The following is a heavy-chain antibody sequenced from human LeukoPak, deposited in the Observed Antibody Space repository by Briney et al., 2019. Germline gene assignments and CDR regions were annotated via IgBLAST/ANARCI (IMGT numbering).Heavy chain of an antibody. CDR1: GFTFNIYA. D-gene: IGHD1-26*01. CDR3: ARELSIVGATTHFDY. J-gene: IGHJ4*02. CDR2: ISYDGSNK. Sequence: PGRSLRLSCAASGFTFNIYAMHWVRQAPGKGLEWVAVISYDGSNKNYADSVKGRFTISRDNSKNTLYLQMNSLRAEDTAVYYCARELSIVGATTHFDYWGQGTLVTVSS. V-gene: IGHV3-30-3*01.